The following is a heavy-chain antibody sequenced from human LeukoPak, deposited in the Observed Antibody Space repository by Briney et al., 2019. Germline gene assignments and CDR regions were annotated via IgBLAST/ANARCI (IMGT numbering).Heavy chain of an antibody. J-gene: IGHJ4*02. CDR2: ISGSGGST. Sequence: GGTLRLSCAASGFTFSSYAMSWVRQAPGKGLEWVSAISGSGGSTYYADSVKGRFTISRDNSKNTLYLQMNGLRAEDTAVYYCAKDPHDSSGYYSYWGQGTLVTVSS. CDR3: AKDPHDSSGYYSY. CDR1: GFTFSSYA. D-gene: IGHD3-22*01. V-gene: IGHV3-23*01.